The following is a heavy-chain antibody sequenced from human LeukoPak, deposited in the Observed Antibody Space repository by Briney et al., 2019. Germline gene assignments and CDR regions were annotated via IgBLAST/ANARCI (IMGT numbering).Heavy chain of an antibody. Sequence: PSGTLSLTCAVSGGSISSSNWWSWVRQPPGKGLEWIGEIYHSGSTNYNPSLKSRVTISVDKSKNQFSLKPSSVTAADTAVYYCASAGIAAAGTVLARFDPWGQGTLVTVSS. J-gene: IGHJ5*02. D-gene: IGHD6-13*01. V-gene: IGHV4-4*02. CDR3: ASAGIAAAGTVLARFDP. CDR1: GGSISSSNW. CDR2: IYHSGST.